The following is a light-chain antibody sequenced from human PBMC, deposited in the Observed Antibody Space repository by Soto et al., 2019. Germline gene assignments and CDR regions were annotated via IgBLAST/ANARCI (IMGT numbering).Light chain of an antibody. CDR2: AAS. CDR3: QHSYSTPRT. J-gene: IGKJ1*01. V-gene: IGKV1-39*01. CDR1: QNINSY. Sequence: DIQMTQSPSALSASVGDIVTSTCRASQNINSYLNWYQQKPGKAPQLLIYAASSLQSGVPSRFSGSGSGTDFTLTISSLQPEDFATYYCQHSYSTPRTFGQGTKVEIK.